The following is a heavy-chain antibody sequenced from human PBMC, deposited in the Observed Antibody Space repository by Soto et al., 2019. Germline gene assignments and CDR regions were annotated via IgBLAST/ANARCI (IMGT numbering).Heavy chain of an antibody. CDR3: ASPIANRAYYYYGMDV. CDR2: IIPIFCTA. Sequence: QVQLVQSGAEVKKPGSSVKVSCEASGGTFSSYAISWVRQAPGQGLEWMGGIIPIFCTATYAQKFQGRVTITADESTSTAYMELSSLRSEDTAVYYCASPIANRAYYYYGMDVWGQGTTVTVSS. V-gene: IGHV1-69*01. J-gene: IGHJ6*02. CDR1: GGTFSSYA. D-gene: IGHD6-13*01.